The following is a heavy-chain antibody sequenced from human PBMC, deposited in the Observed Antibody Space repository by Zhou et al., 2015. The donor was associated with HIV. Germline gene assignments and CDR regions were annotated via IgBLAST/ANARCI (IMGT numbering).Heavy chain of an antibody. CDR3: ARVELTRTGYCSGDNCFDY. D-gene: IGHD2-15*01. V-gene: IGHV1-2*02. J-gene: IGHJ4*02. Sequence: QVQLVQSGAEVKKPGASVKVSCKASGYTFTDYYIHWVRQAPGQGLEWMGWINPKSRGTHYAQEFQGRVTLTRDTSISTAYMELSRLTSDDTAVYYCARVELTRTGYCSGDNCFDYWGQGALVTVSS. CDR1: GYTFTDYY. CDR2: INPKSRGT.